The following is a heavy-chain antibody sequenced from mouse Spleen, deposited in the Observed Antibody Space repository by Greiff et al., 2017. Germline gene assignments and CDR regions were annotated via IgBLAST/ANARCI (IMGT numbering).Heavy chain of an antibody. J-gene: IGHJ3*01. CDR1: GYTFTDYE. Sequence: VQLQQSGAELVRPGASVSLSCKASGYTFTDYEMHWVKQTPVHGLEWIGAIDLETGGTAYNQKFKGKAILTADKSSSTAYMELRSLTSEDSAVYYCTRAANWDGDWFAYWGQGTLVTVSA. CDR2: IDLETGGT. D-gene: IGHD4-1*02. V-gene: IGHV1-15*01. CDR3: TRAANWDGDWFAY.